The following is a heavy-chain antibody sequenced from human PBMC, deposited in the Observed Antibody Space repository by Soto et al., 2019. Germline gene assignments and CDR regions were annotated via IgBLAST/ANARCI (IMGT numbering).Heavy chain of an antibody. V-gene: IGHV2-26*01. Sequence: QVTLKESGPVLVKPTETLTLTCTVSGFSLSNARMGVTWIRQPPGKALEWLAHIFSNDEKSYSTSLKSRLTISKDTSKSQVVLTMTNMDPLDTATYYCARQGSDSGPTVDYYGLHVWGQGTTVTVSS. D-gene: IGHD6-19*01. CDR1: GFSLSNARMG. CDR3: ARQGSDSGPTVDYYGLHV. CDR2: IFSNDEK. J-gene: IGHJ6*02.